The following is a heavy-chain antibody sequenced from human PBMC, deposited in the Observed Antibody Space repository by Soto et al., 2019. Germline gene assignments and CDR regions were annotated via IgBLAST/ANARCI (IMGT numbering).Heavy chain of an antibody. CDR2: IDYSGTP. D-gene: IGHD2-8*01. J-gene: IGHJ4*02. CDR3: ARGTKVASFDY. CDR1: GGSISSGGYY. Sequence: SEPLSLTCNVSGGSISSGGYYWSWIRQRPGKGLEWIAYIDYSGTPYYNPSLKSRVTMSLDTSENHFSLKLNSVTAADTAVYFCARGTKVASFDYWGQGTLVTVSS. V-gene: IGHV4-31*03.